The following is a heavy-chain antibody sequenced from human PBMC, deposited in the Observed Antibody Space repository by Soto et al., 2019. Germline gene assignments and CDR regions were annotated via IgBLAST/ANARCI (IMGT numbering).Heavy chain of an antibody. CDR3: ARVDPGLSERDYYCGMDV. CDR1: GYTFTKYY. Sequence: QVQLVQSGAEVKKPGASVKVSCRASGYTFTKYYMHWVRQAPGQGLEWMGVINPVGGGTSFAQRFQGRVSLTRDTSTSTFYMDLSRLGPNDTAMYYCARVDPGLSERDYYCGMDVLGQGTTVTVSS. V-gene: IGHV1-46*01. J-gene: IGHJ6*02. CDR2: INPVGGGT. D-gene: IGHD3-10*01.